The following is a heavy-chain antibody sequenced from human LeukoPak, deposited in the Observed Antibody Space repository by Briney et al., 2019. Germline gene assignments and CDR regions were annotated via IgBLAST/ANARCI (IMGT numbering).Heavy chain of an antibody. D-gene: IGHD4-17*01. CDR1: GGSISSGSYY. CDR3: ARVRGYGVFDY. CDR2: IYTSGST. Sequence: PSETLSLTCTVSGGSISSGSYYWSWIRQPAGKGLEWIGRIYTSGSTNYNPSLKSPVTISVDTSKNQFSLKLSSVTAADTAVYYCARVRGYGVFDYWGQGTLVTVSS. V-gene: IGHV4-61*02. J-gene: IGHJ4*02.